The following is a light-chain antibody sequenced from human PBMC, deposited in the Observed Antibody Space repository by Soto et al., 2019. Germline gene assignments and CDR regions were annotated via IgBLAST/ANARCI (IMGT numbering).Light chain of an antibody. J-gene: IGKJ4*01. Sequence: IVLTQSPGTLSLSPGERATLSCRASQSVSSSYLAWYQQKPGQAPRLLIYGASSRATGIPDRFSGSGSGTDFILTISRLEPEDSAVYYCQQYGSSPTFGGGTKVDI. CDR2: GAS. CDR1: QSVSSSY. V-gene: IGKV3-20*01. CDR3: QQYGSSPT.